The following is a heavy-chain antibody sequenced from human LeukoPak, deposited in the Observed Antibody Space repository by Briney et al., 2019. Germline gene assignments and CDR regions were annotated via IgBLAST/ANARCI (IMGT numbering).Heavy chain of an antibody. CDR2: IIPIFGTA. Sequence: VASVKVSCKASGGTFSSYAISWVRQAPGQGLEWMGGIIPIFGTANYAQKFQGRVTITTDESTSTAYMELSSLRSEDTAVYYCTRSIAARRRHYYFDYWGQGTLVTVSS. V-gene: IGHV1-69*05. D-gene: IGHD6-6*01. CDR1: GGTFSSYA. J-gene: IGHJ4*02. CDR3: TRSIAARRRHYYFDY.